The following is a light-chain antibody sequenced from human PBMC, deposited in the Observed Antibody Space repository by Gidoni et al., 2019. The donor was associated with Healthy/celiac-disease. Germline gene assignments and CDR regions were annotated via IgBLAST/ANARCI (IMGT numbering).Light chain of an antibody. CDR2: EVS. V-gene: IGLV2-14*01. Sequence: QSALTQPVSVSGSPGQSITISCTGTSSDVGGYNYVSWYQQTPGTAPKLMIYEVSNRPSGVSNRFSGSKSGNTASLTISGLQAEDEADYYCSSYTSSSTLVVFGGGTKLTVL. CDR3: SSYTSSSTLVV. J-gene: IGLJ2*01. CDR1: SSDVGGYNY.